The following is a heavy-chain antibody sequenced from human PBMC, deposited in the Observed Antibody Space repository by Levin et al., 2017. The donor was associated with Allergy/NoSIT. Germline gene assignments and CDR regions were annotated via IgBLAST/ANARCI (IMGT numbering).Heavy chain of an antibody. V-gene: IGHV3-23*01. CDR3: AKAAIAAADTSSFDY. CDR2: ISGSGDST. D-gene: IGHD6-13*01. CDR1: GFTFSTYA. Sequence: GGSLRLSCAASGFTFSTYAMSWVRQAPGKGLEWVSAISGSGDSTYYADSVKGRFTISRDNSKNTLYVQMNSLSAEDTAVYYFAKAAIAAADTSSFDYWGQGTLVTVSS. J-gene: IGHJ4*02.